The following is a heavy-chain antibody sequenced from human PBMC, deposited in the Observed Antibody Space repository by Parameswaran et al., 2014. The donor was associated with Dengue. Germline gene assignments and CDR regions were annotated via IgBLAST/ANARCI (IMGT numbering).Heavy chain of an antibody. CDR3: PKGSADSRPYYFDN. CDR2: ITDSGGST. D-gene: IGHD3-22*01. Sequence: VRPGVQGRGWEWVSAITDSGGSTYYSDSVKGRFTISRDNSKNTLFLQMNNLRAEDTAVYYCPKGSADSRPYYFDNWGQGTLVTVSS. J-gene: IGHJ4*02. V-gene: IGHV3-23*01.